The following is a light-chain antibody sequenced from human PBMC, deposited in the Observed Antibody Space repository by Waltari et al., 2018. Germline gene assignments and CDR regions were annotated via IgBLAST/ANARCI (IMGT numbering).Light chain of an antibody. CDR3: QQSYSTPPG. V-gene: IGKV1-39*01. CDR2: AAS. J-gene: IGKJ4*01. Sequence: DIQMTQSPSSLSASVGDRVTITCRASQSISSYLNWYQKKPGKAPKLLIYAASSLQSGVPSRFSGSGSGTDFTLTISSLQPEDFATYYCQQSYSTPPGFGGGTKLEIK. CDR1: QSISSY.